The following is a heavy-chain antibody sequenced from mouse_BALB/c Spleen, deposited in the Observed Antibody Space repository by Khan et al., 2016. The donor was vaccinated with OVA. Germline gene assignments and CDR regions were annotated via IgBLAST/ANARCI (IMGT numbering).Heavy chain of an antibody. D-gene: IGHD1-1*01. CDR2: ISSGGSYT. CDR3: ARLSYYYGSEGFAY. CDR1: GFTFSTYG. V-gene: IGHV5-6*01. Sequence: EVKVVESGGDLVKPEGSLKLSCAASGFTFSTYGMSWVRQTPDKRLEWVATISSGGSYTYYPDSVQGRFTISRENAKNTQYLQMSSLKSEETAMFYCARLSYYYGSEGFAYWGQGTLVTVSA. J-gene: IGHJ3*01.